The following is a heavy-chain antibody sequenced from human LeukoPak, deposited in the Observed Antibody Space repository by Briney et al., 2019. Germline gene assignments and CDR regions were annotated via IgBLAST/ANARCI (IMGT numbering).Heavy chain of an antibody. J-gene: IGHJ4*02. D-gene: IGHD6-13*01. Sequence: SETLSLTCTVSGYSISSGYHWGWIRQPPGKGLEWIGSIYHSGSTYYNPSLKSRVTISVDTSKNQFSLKLSSVTAADTAVYYCARDHSSSSEDYWGQGTLVTVSS. CDR1: GYSISSGYH. V-gene: IGHV4-38-2*02. CDR2: IYHSGST. CDR3: ARDHSSSSEDY.